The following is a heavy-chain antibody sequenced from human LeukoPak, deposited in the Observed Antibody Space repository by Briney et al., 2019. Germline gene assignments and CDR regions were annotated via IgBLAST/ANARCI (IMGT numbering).Heavy chain of an antibody. CDR3: ARRRGYSHHPDDWYFDF. V-gene: IGHV1-8*01. D-gene: IGHD5-18*01. CDR1: GYTFTTYD. Sequence: ASVKVSCKASGYTFTTYDINWVRQAAGQGLEWMGWMNPNSGNTGYAQKLQGRVTMTRDTSTSTAYMELTSLRSEDTAVYYCARRRGYSHHPDDWYFDFWGRGTLVTVSS. CDR2: MNPNSGNT. J-gene: IGHJ2*01.